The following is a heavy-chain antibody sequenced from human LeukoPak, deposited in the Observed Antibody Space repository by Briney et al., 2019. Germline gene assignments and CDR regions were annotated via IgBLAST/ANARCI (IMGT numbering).Heavy chain of an antibody. CDR2: ISSNGGST. Sequence: PGGSLRLSCSASGFTFSSYAMHWVRQAPGKGLEYVSAISSNGGSTYYADSVKGRFTISRDNSKNTLYLQMSSLRAGDTAVYYCVKGAYYYDSSGYYLHYWGQGTLVTVSS. CDR1: GFTFSSYA. D-gene: IGHD3-22*01. CDR3: VKGAYYYDSSGYYLHY. J-gene: IGHJ4*02. V-gene: IGHV3-64D*09.